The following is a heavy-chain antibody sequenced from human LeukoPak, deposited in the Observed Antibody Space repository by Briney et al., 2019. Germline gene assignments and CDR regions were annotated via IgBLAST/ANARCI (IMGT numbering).Heavy chain of an antibody. Sequence: GGSLRLSCAASGFTFSSYAMSWVRQAPGKGLEWVSAISGSGGSTYYADSVKGRFTISRDNSKNTLYLQMNSLRAEDTAVYYCAKGRYFWSGYGSDYWGQGTLATVSS. V-gene: IGHV3-23*01. D-gene: IGHD3-3*01. J-gene: IGHJ4*02. CDR3: AKGRYFWSGYGSDY. CDR1: GFTFSSYA. CDR2: ISGSGGST.